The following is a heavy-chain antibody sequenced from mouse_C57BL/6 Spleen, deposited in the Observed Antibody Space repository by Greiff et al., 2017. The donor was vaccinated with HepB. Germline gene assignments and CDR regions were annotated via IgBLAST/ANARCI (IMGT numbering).Heavy chain of an antibody. CDR1: GYSITSGYD. Sequence: EVQLQESGPGMVKPSQSLSLTCTVTGYSITSGYDWHWIRHFPGNKLEWMGYISYSGSTNYNPSLKSRISITHDTSKNHFFLKLNSVTTEDTATYYCARGDRDYGNPAWFAYWGQGTLVTVSA. CDR3: ARGDRDYGNPAWFAY. CDR2: ISYSGST. J-gene: IGHJ3*01. D-gene: IGHD2-1*01. V-gene: IGHV3-1*01.